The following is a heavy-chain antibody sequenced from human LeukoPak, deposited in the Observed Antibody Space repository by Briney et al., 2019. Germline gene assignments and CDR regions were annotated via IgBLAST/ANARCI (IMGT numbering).Heavy chain of an antibody. D-gene: IGHD6-13*01. CDR2: IWYDGSNK. Sequence: SXXGXHWVRQAPGKGLEWVAVIWYDGSNKYYADSVKGRFTISRDNPKNSLYLQINNLKAEDTAVYYCGRLAHNAWYAIDFWGQGALVTVSS. CDR3: GRLAHNAWYAIDF. J-gene: IGHJ4*02. V-gene: IGHV3-33*01. CDR1: SXXG.